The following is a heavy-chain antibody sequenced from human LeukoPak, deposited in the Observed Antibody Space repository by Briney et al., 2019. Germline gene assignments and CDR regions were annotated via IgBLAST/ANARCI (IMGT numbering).Heavy chain of an antibody. CDR1: GGSISSYY. CDR3: ARVEYSSSWYQVDY. J-gene: IGHJ4*02. Sequence: SETLSLTCTVSGGSISSYYWSWIRQPPGKGLELIGYIYYSGSTNYNPSLKSRVTISVDTSKNQFSLKLSSVTAADTAVYYCARVEYSSSWYQVDYWGQGTLVTVSS. CDR2: IYYSGST. D-gene: IGHD6-13*01. V-gene: IGHV4-59*01.